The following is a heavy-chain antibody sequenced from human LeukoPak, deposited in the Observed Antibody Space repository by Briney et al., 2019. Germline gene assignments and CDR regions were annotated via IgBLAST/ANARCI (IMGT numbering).Heavy chain of an antibody. CDR2: ISYDGSNK. V-gene: IGHV3-30-3*01. D-gene: IGHD1-1*01. J-gene: IGHJ3*02. CDR3: ARESGVHAFDI. Sequence: PGGSLRLSCAASGFTFSDYYMSWIRQAPGKGLEWVAVISYDGSNKYYADSVKGRFTISRDNSKNTLYLQMNSLRAEDTAVYYCARESGVHAFDIWGQGTMVTVSS. CDR1: GFTFSDYY.